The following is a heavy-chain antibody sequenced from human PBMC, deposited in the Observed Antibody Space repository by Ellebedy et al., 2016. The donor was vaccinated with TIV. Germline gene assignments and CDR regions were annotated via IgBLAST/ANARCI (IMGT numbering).Heavy chain of an antibody. V-gene: IGHV4-59*01. J-gene: IGHJ4*02. CDR3: ARVPRGYSYGLWY. D-gene: IGHD5-18*01. CDR2: IYYSGST. CDR1: GGSISPYH. Sequence: MPSETLSLTCTVSGGSISPYHWSRIRQPPGKGLEWIGYIYYSGSTNYNPSLKSRVTISVDTSKSQFSLKLNSVTAADTAVYYCARVPRGYSYGLWYWGQGTLVTVSS.